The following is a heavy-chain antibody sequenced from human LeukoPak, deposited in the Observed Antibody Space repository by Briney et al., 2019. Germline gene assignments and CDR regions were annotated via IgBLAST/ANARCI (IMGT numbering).Heavy chain of an antibody. V-gene: IGHV1-24*01. CDR1: GYTFTGYY. D-gene: IGHD3-10*01. CDR3: ATDRIGFEVGGRNY. J-gene: IGHJ4*02. CDR2: FDPEDGET. Sequence: ASVKVSCKASGYTFTGYYMHWVRQAPGKGLEWMGGFDPEDGETIYAQKFQGRVTMTEDTSTDTAYMELSSLRSEDTAVYYCATDRIGFEVGGRNYWGQGTLVTVSS.